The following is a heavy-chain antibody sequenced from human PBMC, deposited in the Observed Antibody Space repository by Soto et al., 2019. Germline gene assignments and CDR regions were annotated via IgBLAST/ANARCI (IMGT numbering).Heavy chain of an antibody. CDR3: ARDSIAVAGRGFDY. Sequence: EVQLVESGGGLVQPGGSLRLSCAASGFTFSSYWMSWVRQAPGKGLEWVANIKQDGSEKYYVDSVKGRFTISRDNAKNSLYLQMNSLRAEDTAVYHCARDSIAVAGRGFDYWGQGTLVTVSS. V-gene: IGHV3-7*01. CDR1: GFTFSSYW. J-gene: IGHJ4*02. D-gene: IGHD6-19*01. CDR2: IKQDGSEK.